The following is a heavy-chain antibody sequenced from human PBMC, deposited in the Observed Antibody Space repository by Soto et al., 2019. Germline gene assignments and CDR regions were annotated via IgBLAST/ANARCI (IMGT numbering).Heavy chain of an antibody. Sequence: SDTLSLTCTVSGVSVISGNYYWSWIRQPPGKGLEWIGYFYYTGSINYNPSLKSRVTISIDASKNQFSLRLSSVTAADTAVYYCARSMFYSDGSNYSPFDYWGQGTLVTVS. V-gene: IGHV4-61*01. CDR1: GVSVISGNYY. D-gene: IGHD3-22*01. CDR2: FYYTGSI. J-gene: IGHJ4*02. CDR3: ARSMFYSDGSNYSPFDY.